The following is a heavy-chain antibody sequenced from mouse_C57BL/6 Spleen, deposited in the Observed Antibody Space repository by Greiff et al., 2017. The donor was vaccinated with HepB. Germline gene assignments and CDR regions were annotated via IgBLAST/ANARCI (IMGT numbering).Heavy chain of an antibody. CDR3: TPIYYDYDGFAY. CDR1: GFTFSDAW. Sequence: EVQRVESGGGLVQPGGSMKLSCAASGFTFSDAWMDWVRQSPEKGLEWVAEIRNKANNHATYYAESVKGRFTISRDDSKSSVYLQMNSLRAEDTGIYYCTPIYYDYDGFAYWGQGTLVTVSA. J-gene: IGHJ3*01. V-gene: IGHV6-6*01. D-gene: IGHD2-4*01. CDR2: IRNKANNHAT.